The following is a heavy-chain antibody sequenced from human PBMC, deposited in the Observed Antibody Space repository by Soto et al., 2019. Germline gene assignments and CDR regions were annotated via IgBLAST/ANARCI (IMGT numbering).Heavy chain of an antibody. CDR3: ARHHGSPGSYFGMDV. Sequence: PGGSLKISCSGSGYSFSNYWINWGRQMPWKGLEWMGIIYPGDSDTRYSPSFQGQVTISVDKSINTAYLQWRGLKASDTAVYYCARHHGSPGSYFGMDVWGRGTTVTVSS. CDR2: IYPGDSDT. J-gene: IGHJ6*02. CDR1: GYSFSNYW. V-gene: IGHV5-51*01. D-gene: IGHD6-13*01.